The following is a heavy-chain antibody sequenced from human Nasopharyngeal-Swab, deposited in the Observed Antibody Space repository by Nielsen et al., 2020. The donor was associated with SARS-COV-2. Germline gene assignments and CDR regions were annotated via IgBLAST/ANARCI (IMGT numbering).Heavy chain of an antibody. CDR3: ASPWGSGWFYCDS. J-gene: IGHJ4*02. V-gene: IGHV3-23*01. D-gene: IGHD6-19*01. Sequence: WIRQPPGKGLEWVSAISGSGGSTYYADSVKGRFTISRDNSKNTLYLQMNSLRAEDTAVYYCASPWGSGWFYCDSWGQGTLVTVSS. CDR2: ISGSGGST.